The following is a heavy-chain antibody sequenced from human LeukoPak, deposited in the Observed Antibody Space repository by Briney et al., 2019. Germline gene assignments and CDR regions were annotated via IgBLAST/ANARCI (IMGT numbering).Heavy chain of an antibody. CDR1: GGSISSISYY. Sequence: PSETLSLTCTVSGGSISSISYYWGWIRQPPGKGLEWIGSIYYSGSTYYNPSLKSRVTISVDTSKNQFSLKLSSVTAADTAVYYCARRWSGYYFNWFDPWGQGTLVTVSS. D-gene: IGHD3-3*01. CDR2: IYYSGST. J-gene: IGHJ5*02. V-gene: IGHV4-39*01. CDR3: ARRWSGYYFNWFDP.